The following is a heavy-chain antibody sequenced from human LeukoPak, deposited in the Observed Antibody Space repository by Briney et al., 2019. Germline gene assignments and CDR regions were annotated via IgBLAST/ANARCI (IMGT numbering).Heavy chain of an antibody. V-gene: IGHV4-59*01. Sequence: SETLSLTCTVSGGSISSYYWSWIRQPPGKGLEWIGYIYYSGSTNYSPSLKSRVTISVDTSKNQFSLKLSSVTAADTAVYYCARDYGDFWSHWFDPWGQGTLVTVSS. J-gene: IGHJ5*02. CDR1: GGSISSYY. CDR2: IYYSGST. CDR3: ARDYGDFWSHWFDP. D-gene: IGHD3-3*01.